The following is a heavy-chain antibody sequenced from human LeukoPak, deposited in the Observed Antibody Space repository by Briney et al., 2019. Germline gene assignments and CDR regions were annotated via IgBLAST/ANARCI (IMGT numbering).Heavy chain of an antibody. J-gene: IGHJ4*02. V-gene: IGHV4-34*01. CDR2: IDESGST. D-gene: IGHD5/OR15-5a*01. Sequence: SETLSLTCAVSGGSFSGYYWIWVRQPPGKGLEGIGEIDESGSTNYNPSLKNRVTTSVDTSKNQVSLKVSSVTAADTAVYYCARLGWSTSVSDYWGQGTLVTVSS. CDR3: ARLGWSTSVSDY. CDR1: GGSFSGYY.